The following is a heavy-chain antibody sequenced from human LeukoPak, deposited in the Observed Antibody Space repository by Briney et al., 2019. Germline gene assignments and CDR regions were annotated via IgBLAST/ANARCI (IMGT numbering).Heavy chain of an antibody. CDR1: GYTFTSYY. V-gene: IGHV1-46*01. Sequence: ASVKVSCKASGYTFTSYYMHWVRQAPGQGLEWMGIINPSGGSTSYAQKFQGRVTMTRDMSTSTVYMELSSLRSEDTAVYYCARGGRYCSSTSCPKTVVDYWGQGTLVTVSS. CDR2: INPSGGST. J-gene: IGHJ4*02. D-gene: IGHD2-2*01. CDR3: ARGGRYCSSTSCPKTVVDY.